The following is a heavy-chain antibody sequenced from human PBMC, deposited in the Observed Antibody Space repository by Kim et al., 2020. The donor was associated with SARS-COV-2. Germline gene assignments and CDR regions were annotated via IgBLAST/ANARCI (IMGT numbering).Heavy chain of an antibody. V-gene: IGHV4-59*01. CDR2: IYYSGST. CDR1: GGSISSYY. CDR3: ASSVLDYGMDV. J-gene: IGHJ6*02. Sequence: SETLSLTCTVSGGSISSYYWSWIRQPPGKGLEWIGYIYYSGSTNYNPSLKSRVTISVDTSKNQFSLKLSSVTAADTAVYYCASSVLDYGMDVWGQGTTVTVSS. D-gene: IGHD3-3*02.